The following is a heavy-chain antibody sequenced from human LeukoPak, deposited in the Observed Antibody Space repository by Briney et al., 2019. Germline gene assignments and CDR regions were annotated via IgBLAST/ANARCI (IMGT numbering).Heavy chain of an antibody. D-gene: IGHD3-22*01. CDR3: AKRGVVIRVILVGFHKEAYYFDS. CDR2: ISDSGGRT. CDR1: GITLSNYG. V-gene: IGHV3-23*01. J-gene: IGHJ4*02. Sequence: GGSLRLSCAVSGITLSNYGMSWVRQAPGKGLEWVSGISDSGGRTNYADSVKGRFTISRDNSKNTLYLQMNSLRAEDTAVYFCAKRGVVIRVILVGFHKEAYYFDSWGQGALVTVSS.